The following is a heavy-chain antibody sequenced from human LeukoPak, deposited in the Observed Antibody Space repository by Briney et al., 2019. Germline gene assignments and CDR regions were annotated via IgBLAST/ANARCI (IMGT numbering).Heavy chain of an antibody. CDR2: ISWNSDIV. CDR1: GFIFDDYA. V-gene: IGHV3-9*01. D-gene: IGHD3-22*01. Sequence: GGSLRLSCVASGFIFDDYAIHWVRQAPGKGLEWVSGISWNSDIVSYSDSVKGRFTISRDNAKTSLYLQMSSLKPEDTALYYCAKDGDSADSSVPLWGEGTGVTVPS. J-gene: IGHJ4*02. CDR3: AKDGDSADSSVPL.